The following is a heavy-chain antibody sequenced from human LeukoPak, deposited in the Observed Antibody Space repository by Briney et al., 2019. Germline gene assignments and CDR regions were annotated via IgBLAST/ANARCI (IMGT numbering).Heavy chain of an antibody. J-gene: IGHJ4*02. V-gene: IGHV4-59*01. CDR3: ARGASGTFFN. CDR2: IHFGGST. D-gene: IGHD1-26*01. Sequence: SETLSLTCSVSRGSISSDSWTWIRQPPGKTLEGVGKIHFGGSTNYNPSLRGRVTISVDNSRKYFSLRLTSVTSADTAVYYCARGASGTFFNWGQGTLVSVSS. CDR1: RGSISSDS.